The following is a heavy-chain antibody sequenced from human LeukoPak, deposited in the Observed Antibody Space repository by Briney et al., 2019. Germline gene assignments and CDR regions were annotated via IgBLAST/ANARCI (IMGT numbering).Heavy chain of an antibody. Sequence: GGSLRLSCAASGFTVRSNYMSWDRQAPGKGLEWVSVIYRGGSTYYADSVKGRFTISRDNSKNTLYLQMNSLGAEDTAVYYCARDLQEYSGSYFDAFDIWGQGTMVTVSS. CDR3: ARDLQEYSGSYFDAFDI. D-gene: IGHD1-26*01. CDR2: IYRGGST. CDR1: GFTVRSNY. J-gene: IGHJ3*02. V-gene: IGHV3-66*01.